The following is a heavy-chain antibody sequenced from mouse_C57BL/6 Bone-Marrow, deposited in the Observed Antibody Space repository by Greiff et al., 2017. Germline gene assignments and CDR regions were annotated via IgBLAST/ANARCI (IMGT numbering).Heavy chain of an antibody. CDR3: ASPGITTVVPHGGFDV. CDR2: IDPANGNT. Sequence: EVQLQQSVAELVRPGASVKLSCTASGYNFTNSYMHWVKQRPEQGLEWIGKIDPANGNTNYNPKFQGKATLTVDTSSNTAYLQLSSLTSEDSAIYDGASPGITTVVPHGGFDVWGTGTTVTVSA. J-gene: IGHJ1*03. V-gene: IGHV14-3*01. D-gene: IGHD1-1*01. CDR1: GYNFTNSY.